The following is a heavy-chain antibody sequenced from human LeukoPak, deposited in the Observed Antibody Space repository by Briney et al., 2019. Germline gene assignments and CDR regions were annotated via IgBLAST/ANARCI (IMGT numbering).Heavy chain of an antibody. CDR2: INAGNGNT. Sequence: GASVKVSCKASRYTFTSYAMHWVRQAPGQRLEWMGWINAGNGNTKYSQKFQGRVTITRDTSASTAYMELSSLRSEDTAVYYCARGGVLLWFGEHDYWGQGTLVTVSS. CDR1: RYTFTSYA. D-gene: IGHD3-10*01. CDR3: ARGGVLLWFGEHDY. J-gene: IGHJ4*02. V-gene: IGHV1-3*01.